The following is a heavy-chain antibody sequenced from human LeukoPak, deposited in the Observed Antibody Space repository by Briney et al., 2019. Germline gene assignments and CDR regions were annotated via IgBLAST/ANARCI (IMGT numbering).Heavy chain of an antibody. D-gene: IGHD3-3*01. CDR3: ARDHRVEYYDFWSGYYTGVGFDY. V-gene: IGHV4-4*07. J-gene: IGHJ4*02. CDR1: GVSISSYY. Sequence: SETLSLTCTVSGVSISSYYWSWIRQPAGKGLEWIGRIYTSGSTNYNPSLKSRVTMSVDTSKNQFSLKLSSVTAADTAVYYCARDHRVEYYDFWSGYYTGVGFDYWGQGTLVTVSS. CDR2: IYTSGST.